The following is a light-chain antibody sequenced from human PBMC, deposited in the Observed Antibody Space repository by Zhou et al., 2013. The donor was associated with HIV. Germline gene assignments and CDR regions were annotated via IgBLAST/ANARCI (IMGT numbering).Light chain of an antibody. J-gene: IGKJ5*01. CDR1: QSVSSY. CDR2: DAS. Sequence: EIVLTQSPATLSLSPGERATLSCRASQSVSSYLAWYQQKPGQAPRLLIYDASSRATGIPDRFSGSGSGTDFTLTISRLEPEDFAVYYCQQYGSSPPDTFGQGTRLEIK. CDR3: QQYGSSPPDT. V-gene: IGKV3-20*01.